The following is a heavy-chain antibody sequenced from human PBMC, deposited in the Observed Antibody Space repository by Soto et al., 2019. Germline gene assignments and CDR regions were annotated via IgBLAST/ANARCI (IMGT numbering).Heavy chain of an antibody. D-gene: IGHD2-15*01. V-gene: IGHV4-31*03. CDR3: ARGISHYCSGGSCYSQPFDY. Sequence: QVQLQESGPGLVRPSQPFSLTCIVSVGSISSGGYYWSWFRRHPGKGLEWIGYIYYSGSTYYNPSLKSRVTISVDTSKNQVSLKLSSVTAADTAVYYCARGISHYCSGGSCYSQPFDYRGQGTLVTVSS. CDR2: IYYSGST. J-gene: IGHJ4*02. CDR1: VGSISSGGYY.